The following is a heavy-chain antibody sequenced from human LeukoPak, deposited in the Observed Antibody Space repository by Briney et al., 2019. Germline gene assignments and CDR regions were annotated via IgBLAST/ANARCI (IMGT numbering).Heavy chain of an antibody. CDR3: AKDLLQLERPGGHDAFDI. V-gene: IGHV3-23*01. J-gene: IGHJ3*02. D-gene: IGHD1-1*01. CDR1: GFTFSSYG. CDR2: ISGSGGST. Sequence: GGSLRLSCAASGFTFSSYGMHWVRQAPGKGLEWVSAISGSGGSTYYADSVKGRFTISRDNSKNTLYLQMNSLRAEDTAVYYCAKDLLQLERPGGHDAFDIWGQGTMVTVSS.